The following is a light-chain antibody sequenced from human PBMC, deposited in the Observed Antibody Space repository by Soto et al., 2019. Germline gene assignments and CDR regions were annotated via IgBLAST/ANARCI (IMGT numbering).Light chain of an antibody. V-gene: IGLV1-47*01. Sequence: QSVLTQPPSASGTPGQKVTISCSGSNSNIGGRNYVFWYRQLPGTAPKLLIYKTDQRPSGVPDRFSATRSGNTASLTVSGLQAADEADYFCKSYAGSNTYVFGSGTKV. CDR3: KSYAGSNTYV. CDR1: NSNIGGRNY. J-gene: IGLJ1*01. CDR2: KTD.